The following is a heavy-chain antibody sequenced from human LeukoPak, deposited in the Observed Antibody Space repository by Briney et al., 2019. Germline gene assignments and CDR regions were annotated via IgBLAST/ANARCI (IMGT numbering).Heavy chain of an antibody. D-gene: IGHD3-10*01. Sequence: PSETLSLTCTVSGGSISSSSYYWGWIRQPPGKGLEWIGSIYYSGSTNYNPSLKSRVTVSLDTSRNQFSLKLSSVTAADTAVYYCARGGRSEYYGSGSHDYWGQGTLVTVSS. CDR1: GGSISSSSYY. J-gene: IGHJ4*02. CDR2: IYYSGST. V-gene: IGHV4-39*07. CDR3: ARGGRSEYYGSGSHDY.